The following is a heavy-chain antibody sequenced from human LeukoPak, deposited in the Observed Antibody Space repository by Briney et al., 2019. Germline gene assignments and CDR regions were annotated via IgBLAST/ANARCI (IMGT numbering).Heavy chain of an antibody. Sequence: SETLSLTCSVSGGSIAVNHYYWGWIRQPPGKGLEWIGSGLYTGNTYSNPSLRSRVTISVDTSKNEFSLKMNSVTAADTAIYYCARPLTPGSYDHWGQGTLVTVSS. D-gene: IGHD1-26*01. CDR2: GLYTGNT. CDR3: ARPLTPGSYDH. V-gene: IGHV4-39*01. CDR1: GGSIAVNHYY. J-gene: IGHJ5*02.